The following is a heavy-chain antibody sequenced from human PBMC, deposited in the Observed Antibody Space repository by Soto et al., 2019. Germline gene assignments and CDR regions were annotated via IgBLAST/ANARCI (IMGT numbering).Heavy chain of an antibody. D-gene: IGHD3-10*01. CDR1: GGSISSYY. CDR3: AREPVGTDYYGSGSYGFDY. V-gene: IGHV4-59*01. CDR2: IYYSGST. Sequence: ASETLSLTCTVSGGSISSYYWSWIRQPPGKGLEWIGYIYYSGSTNYNPSLKSRVTISVDTSKNQFSLKLSSVTAADTAVYYCAREPVGTDYYGSGSYGFDYWGQGTLVTVSS. J-gene: IGHJ4*02.